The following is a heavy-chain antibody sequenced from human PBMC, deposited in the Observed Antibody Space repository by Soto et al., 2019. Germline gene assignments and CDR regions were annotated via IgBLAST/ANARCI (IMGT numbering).Heavy chain of an antibody. D-gene: IGHD5-12*01. CDR2: IIPIFGTA. Sequence: VQLVQSGAEVKQPGSSVKVSCKASGGTFSSYAISWVRQAPGQGLEWMGGIIPIFGTANYAQKFQGRVTITADESTSTAYMELSSLRSEDTAVYYCARDPRRDGYNRQAFDIWGQGTMVTVSS. V-gene: IGHV1-69*01. CDR3: ARDPRRDGYNRQAFDI. J-gene: IGHJ3*02. CDR1: GGTFSSYA.